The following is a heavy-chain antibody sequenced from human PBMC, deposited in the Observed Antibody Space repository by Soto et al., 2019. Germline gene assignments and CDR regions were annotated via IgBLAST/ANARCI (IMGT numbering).Heavy chain of an antibody. CDR3: ARGRGYSYGLDP. J-gene: IGHJ5*02. CDR1: GDSISSINNY. D-gene: IGHD5-18*01. Sequence: PSETLSLTCPVSGDSISSINNYWSWIRQPPGEGLEWIGFISYSGTTSYSPSLKSRVAISLDTFKNQFSLSLSSVTAADTAVYYCARGRGYSYGLDPWGQGTLVPVSS. V-gene: IGHV4-30-4*01. CDR2: ISYSGTT.